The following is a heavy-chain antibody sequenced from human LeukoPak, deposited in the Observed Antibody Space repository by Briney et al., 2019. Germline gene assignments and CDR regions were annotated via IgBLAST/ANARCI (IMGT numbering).Heavy chain of an antibody. CDR1: GSTFNKYS. D-gene: IGHD1-1*01. Sequence: GGSLRLSCAASGSTFNKYSMNWVRQAPGRGLEWVSSISDASTYIFYADSVKGRFTISRDNAKNSLYLQMNSLRAEDTAVYYCASQGGAMGGHDGWIDYWGQGTLVTVSS. CDR3: ASQGGAMGGHDGWIDY. CDR2: ISDASTYI. V-gene: IGHV3-21*01. J-gene: IGHJ4*02.